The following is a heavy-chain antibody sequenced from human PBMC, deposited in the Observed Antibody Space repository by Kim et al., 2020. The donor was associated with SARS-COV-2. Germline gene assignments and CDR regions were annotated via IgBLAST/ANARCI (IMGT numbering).Heavy chain of an antibody. D-gene: IGHD2-2*01. Sequence: YNPSLKSRVTISVDTSKNQFSLKLSSVTAADTAVYYCARVFCSSTSCYDYWGQGTLVTVSS. CDR3: ARVFCSSTSCYDY. V-gene: IGHV4-34*01. J-gene: IGHJ4*02.